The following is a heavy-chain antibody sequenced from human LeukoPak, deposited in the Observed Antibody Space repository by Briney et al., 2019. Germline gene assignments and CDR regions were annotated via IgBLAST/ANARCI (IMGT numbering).Heavy chain of an antibody. J-gene: IGHJ6*03. CDR3: SGYYDFWNDYYMDV. CDR1: GFTFGDYA. Sequence: AGGSLRLSCTASGFTFGDYAMSWVRQAPGKGLEWVGFIRSKAYGGTTEYAASVKGRFTISRDDSKSITYLQMNSLKTEDTAVYYCSGYYDFWNDYYMDVWGKGTTVTVSS. D-gene: IGHD3-3*01. V-gene: IGHV3-49*04. CDR2: IRSKAYGGTT.